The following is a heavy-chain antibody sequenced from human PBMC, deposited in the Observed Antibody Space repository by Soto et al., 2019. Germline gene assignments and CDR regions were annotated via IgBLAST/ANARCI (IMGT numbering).Heavy chain of an antibody. V-gene: IGHV3-30*04. J-gene: IGHJ4*02. D-gene: IGHD1-26*01. CDR2: ISYDGRDK. Sequence: QVQLVESGGGVVQPGRSLRLSCAASGFTFSSYAMHWVRQAPGTGLEWVAVISYDGRDKYYPDSVKGRFTISRDNSKNALYLKRNRRGAEDTAVYYCARSAGGSYPQYDYGGQGPLVPVSS. CDR1: GFTFSSYA. CDR3: ARSAGGSYPQYDY.